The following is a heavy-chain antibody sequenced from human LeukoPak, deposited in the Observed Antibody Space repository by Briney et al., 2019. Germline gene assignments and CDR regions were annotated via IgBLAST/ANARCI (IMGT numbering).Heavy chain of an antibody. CDR3: ARGYYFDF. CDR2: IYYPGST. CDR1: GDXISTYY. J-gene: IGHJ4*02. Sequence: SESLSLTCTVSGDXISTYYWSWIRQPPGKGLKWIGYIYYPGSTDYNPSLKSRVTISLDTSKKQFSLNLNSVTAADTAVYYCARGYYFDFWGQGTLVTVSS. V-gene: IGHV4-59*01.